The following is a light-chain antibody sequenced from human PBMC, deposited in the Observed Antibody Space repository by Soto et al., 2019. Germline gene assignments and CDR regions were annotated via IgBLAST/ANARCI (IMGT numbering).Light chain of an antibody. V-gene: IGKV3-15*01. CDR1: QDVSSN. J-gene: IGKJ1*01. Sequence: EMVVTQSPATLSVSPGERATLSCRASQDVSSNLAWYQQKPGQAPSLLIYGASARATGTPARFSGSGSGTEFTLTISRLEPEDFAVYYCQQYGSSGTFGQGTKV. CDR2: GAS. CDR3: QQYGSSGT.